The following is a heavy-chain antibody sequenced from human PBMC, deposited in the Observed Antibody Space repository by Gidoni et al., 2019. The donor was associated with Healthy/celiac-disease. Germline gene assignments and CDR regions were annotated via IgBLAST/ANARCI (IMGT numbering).Heavy chain of an antibody. CDR2: IYYSGST. V-gene: IGHV4-39*01. Sequence: QLQLQESGPGLVKPSETLSLTGTVSGGSISSSSYYWGWIRQPPGKGLEWLGSIYYSGSTYSNPSLKSRVTISVDTSKNQFSLKLRSVTAADTAVYYCARLATHGGGTAMAYFDYWGQGTLVTVSS. CDR3: ARLATHGGGTAMAYFDY. CDR1: GGSISSSSYY. D-gene: IGHD5-18*01. J-gene: IGHJ4*02.